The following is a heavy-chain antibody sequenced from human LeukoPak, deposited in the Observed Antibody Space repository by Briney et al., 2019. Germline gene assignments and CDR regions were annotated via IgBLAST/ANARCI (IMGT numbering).Heavy chain of an antibody. CDR3: ARAATGSPTDY. D-gene: IGHD3-10*01. J-gene: IGHJ4*02. V-gene: IGHV1-46*01. Sequence: ASVKVSCKASGYTFTSYYVHWVRQAPGQGLEWMGIISPSGGSTSYAQKFQGRVTMTRDTSTSTVYMELSSLRSEGTAVYYCARAATGSPTDYWGQGTLVTVSS. CDR1: GYTFTSYY. CDR2: ISPSGGST.